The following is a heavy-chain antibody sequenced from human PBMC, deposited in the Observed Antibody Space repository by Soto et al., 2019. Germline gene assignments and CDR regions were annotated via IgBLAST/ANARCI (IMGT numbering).Heavy chain of an antibody. D-gene: IGHD2-2*02. CDR3: AKDFVGYCSSTGCYTC. CDR2: ISVSTGDT. Sequence: EVQLLESGGGLVQPGGSLRLSCAASGFTFSRYAMSWVRQAPGKGLEWVSGISVSTGDTYYADSVKGRFTISRDNPKNPLYMQMHSLRAEDTAVYYCAKDFVGYCSSTGCYTCWGQGTLVTACS. J-gene: IGHJ4*02. V-gene: IGHV3-23*01. CDR1: GFTFSRYA.